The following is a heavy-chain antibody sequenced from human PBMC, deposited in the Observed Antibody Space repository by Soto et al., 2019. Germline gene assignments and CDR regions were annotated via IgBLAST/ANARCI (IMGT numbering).Heavy chain of an antibody. D-gene: IGHD3-3*01. J-gene: IGHJ3*02. V-gene: IGHV1-8*01. Sequence: ASVKVSCKASGYTFTSYDINWVRQATGQGLEWMGWMNPNSGNTGYAQKFQGRVTMTRNTSISTAYMELRSLRSDDTAVYYCARADYDFWSGYWSAFDIWGQGTMVTVSS. CDR3: ARADYDFWSGYWSAFDI. CDR1: GYTFTSYD. CDR2: MNPNSGNT.